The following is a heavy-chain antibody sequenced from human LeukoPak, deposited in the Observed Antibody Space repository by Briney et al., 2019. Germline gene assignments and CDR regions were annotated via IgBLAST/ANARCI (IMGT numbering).Heavy chain of an antibody. Sequence: GASVKVSCKASGGTFSSYAISWVRQAPGQGLEWMGRIIPIFGTANYAQKFQGRVTITTDESTSTVYMGLSSLRSEDTAVYYCARATYSSSWLKTYAFDIWGQGTMVTVSS. CDR2: IIPIFGTA. D-gene: IGHD6-13*01. J-gene: IGHJ3*02. V-gene: IGHV1-69*05. CDR1: GGTFSSYA. CDR3: ARATYSSSWLKTYAFDI.